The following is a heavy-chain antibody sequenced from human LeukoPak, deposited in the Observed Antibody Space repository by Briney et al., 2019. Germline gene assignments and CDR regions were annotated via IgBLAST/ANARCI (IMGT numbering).Heavy chain of an antibody. V-gene: IGHV4-34*01. CDR1: GGSFSGYY. D-gene: IGHD5-18*01. CDR3: ARGRGRSPLWLVSTPLYFDY. CDR2: INHSGST. Sequence: PSETLSLTCAVYGGSFSGYYWSWIRQPPGRGLEWIGEINHSGSTNYNPSLKSRVTISVDTPKNQFSLKLSSVTAADTAVYYCARGRGRSPLWLVSTPLYFDYWGQGTLVTVSS. J-gene: IGHJ4*02.